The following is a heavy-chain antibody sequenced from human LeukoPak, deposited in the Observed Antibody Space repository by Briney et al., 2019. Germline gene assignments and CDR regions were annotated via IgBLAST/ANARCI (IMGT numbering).Heavy chain of an antibody. CDR2: ISASGIST. D-gene: IGHD3-3*01. Sequence: GGSLRLSCAASGFTFSNYGMSWVRQAPGMGLEWVSSISASGISTYYADSVKGRFTISRDNSKNTLYLQMNSLRAEDTAVYYCAKRVNDFWSGYYLDYWGQGTLVTVSS. CDR1: GFTFSNYG. V-gene: IGHV3-23*01. CDR3: AKRVNDFWSGYYLDY. J-gene: IGHJ4*02.